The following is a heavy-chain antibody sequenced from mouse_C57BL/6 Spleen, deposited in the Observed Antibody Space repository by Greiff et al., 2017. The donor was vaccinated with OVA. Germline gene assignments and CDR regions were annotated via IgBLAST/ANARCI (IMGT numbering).Heavy chain of an antibody. J-gene: IGHJ2*01. V-gene: IGHV1-52*01. Sequence: QVQLQQPGAELVRPGSSVKLSCKASGYTFPSYRMHWVKQRPIQGLEWIGNIDPSDSETHYNQKFKDKATLTVDKSSSTAYMQLSSLTSEDSAVDYCARQDYGSSVVDYWGQGTTLTVSS. CDR1: GYTFPSYR. D-gene: IGHD1-1*01. CDR2: IDPSDSET. CDR3: ARQDYGSSVVDY.